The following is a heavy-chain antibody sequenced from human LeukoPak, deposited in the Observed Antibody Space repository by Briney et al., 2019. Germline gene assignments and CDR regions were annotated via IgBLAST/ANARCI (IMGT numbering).Heavy chain of an antibody. CDR2: INPNSGDT. Sequence: ASVKVSCKASGYTFTDYYLHWVRQAPGQGFEWMGWINPNSGDTNYAQKLQGRVTMTRDTSISTAPMEMSRLRSDDTAVYYCARANFLYCSSTTCLFDYWGQGTLVTVSS. J-gene: IGHJ4*02. V-gene: IGHV1-2*02. CDR3: ARANFLYCSSTTCLFDY. D-gene: IGHD2-2*01. CDR1: GYTFTDYY.